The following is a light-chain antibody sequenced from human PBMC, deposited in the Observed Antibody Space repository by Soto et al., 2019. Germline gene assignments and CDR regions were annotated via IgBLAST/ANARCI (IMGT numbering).Light chain of an antibody. V-gene: IGKV1-5*03. Sequence: DVQMTQSPSTLSASVGDRVTITFRASQSINICLAWYQQKPGKAPKLLIYKASSLESGVPSRFSVSGSGTEFTLTISSLQPDDFARYYCQQYNNYPFTFGPGTKLDIK. CDR2: KAS. CDR1: QSINIC. CDR3: QQYNNYPFT. J-gene: IGKJ3*01.